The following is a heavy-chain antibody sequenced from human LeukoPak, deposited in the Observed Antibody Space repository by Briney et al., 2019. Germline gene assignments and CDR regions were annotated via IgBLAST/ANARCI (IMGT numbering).Heavy chain of an antibody. CDR1: GYPFDNFG. D-gene: IGHD4-17*01. V-gene: IGHV1-18*01. CDR3: ARDRVGGDLTGVSLY. CDR2: ISAYNGNT. J-gene: IGHJ4*01. Sequence: GSVMVSCKASGYPFDNFGLTWVRQAPGQGLEWMGWISAYNGNTHYAQKFRGRLTLTTETSTSTAYLELRSLKSDDTAVYYCARDRVGGDLTGVSLYWGQGTLVTVSS.